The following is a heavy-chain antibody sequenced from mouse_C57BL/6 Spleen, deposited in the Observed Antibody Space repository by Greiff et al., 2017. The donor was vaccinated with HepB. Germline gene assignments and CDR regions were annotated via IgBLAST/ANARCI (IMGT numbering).Heavy chain of an antibody. D-gene: IGHD1-1*02. J-gene: IGHJ2*01. CDR3: ARKGDYGYFDY. CDR2: IDPSDSYT. CDR1: GYTFTSYW. V-gene: IGHV1-69*01. Sequence: QVQLKQPGAELVMPGASVKLSCKASGYTFTSYWMHWVKQRPGQGLEWIGEIDPSDSYTNYNQKFKGKSTLTVDKSSSTAYMQLSSLTSEDSAVYYCARKGDYGYFDYWGQGTTLTVSS.